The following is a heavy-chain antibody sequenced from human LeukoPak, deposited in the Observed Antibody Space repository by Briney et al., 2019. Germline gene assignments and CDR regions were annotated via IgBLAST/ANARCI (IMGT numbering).Heavy chain of an antibody. D-gene: IGHD4-11*01. CDR1: GGTFSSYA. J-gene: IGHJ4*02. CDR2: IIPILGIA. CDR3: ARETVTTGFDY. V-gene: IGHV1-69*04. Sequence: SVKVSCKASGGTFSSYAISWVRQAPGQGLERMGRIIPILGIANYAQKFQGRVTITADKSTSTAYMELSSLRSEDTAVYYCARETVTTGFDYWGQGTLVTVSS.